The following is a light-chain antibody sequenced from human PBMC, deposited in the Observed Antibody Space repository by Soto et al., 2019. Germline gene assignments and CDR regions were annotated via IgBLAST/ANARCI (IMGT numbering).Light chain of an antibody. CDR2: AAS. CDR1: ESVGSTY. V-gene: IGKV3-20*01. Sequence: EIGLTQSPGTLSLSPGDRATLSCRASESVGSTYVAWYQQKPGQAPRLLIYAASTRATGISDRFSGSGSGTDITRVISRMDPDDFAVYYCQHNGRSFGQGTRLEIK. J-gene: IGKJ5*01. CDR3: QHNGRS.